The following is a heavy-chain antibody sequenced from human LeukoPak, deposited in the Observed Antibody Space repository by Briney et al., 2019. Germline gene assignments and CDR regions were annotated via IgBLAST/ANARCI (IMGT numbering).Heavy chain of an antibody. CDR1: GXTVSINY. CDR3: AKKIHYGDYDYYYGMDV. D-gene: IGHD4-17*01. Sequence: PGGSLRLSCAASGXTVSINYMSWVRQAPGKGLEWVSVISGSGGSTYYADSVKGRFTVSRDNSKNTLYLQMNSLRAEDTAVYYCAKKIHYGDYDYYYGMDVWGRGTTVTVSS. J-gene: IGHJ6*02. V-gene: IGHV3-23*01. CDR2: ISGSGGST.